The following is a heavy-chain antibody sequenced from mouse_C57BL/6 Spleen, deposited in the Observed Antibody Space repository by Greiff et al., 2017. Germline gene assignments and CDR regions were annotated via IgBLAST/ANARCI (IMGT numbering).Heavy chain of an antibody. CDR3: ARVTVVASYYAMDY. J-gene: IGHJ4*01. CDR1: GFTFSSYG. V-gene: IGHV5-6*01. CDR2: ISSGGSYT. Sequence: EVQVVESGGDLVKPGGSLKLSCAASGFTFSSYGMSWVRQTPDKRLEWVATISSGGSYTYYPDSVKGRFTIYRDNAKNTLYLQMSSLKSEDTAMYYCARVTVVASYYAMDYWGQGTSVTVSS. D-gene: IGHD1-1*01.